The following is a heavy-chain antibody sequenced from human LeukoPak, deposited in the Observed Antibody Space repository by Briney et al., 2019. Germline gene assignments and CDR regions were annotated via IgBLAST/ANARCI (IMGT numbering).Heavy chain of an antibody. V-gene: IGHV1-2*02. D-gene: IGHD3-9*01. J-gene: IGHJ6*03. Sequence: ASVKVSCKASGYRFIDYYISWLRQAPGQGLEWMGWMITNSVGDIGTKYAPKFQGRVTLTRDTSISTAYMELSGLTSDDTAVYYCARDDTVDAYMDVWGEGTPVTVSS. CDR3: ARDDTVDAYMDV. CDR2: MITNSVGDIGT. CDR1: GYRFIDYY.